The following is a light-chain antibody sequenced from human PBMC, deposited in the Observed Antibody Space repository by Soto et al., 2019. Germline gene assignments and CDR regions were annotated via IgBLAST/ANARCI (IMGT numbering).Light chain of an antibody. CDR2: DAS. J-gene: IGKJ1*01. CDR3: QKYNSAPRT. Sequence: DIQMTQSPSTLSASVGDRVTITCRASQTITRWMAWYQQKAGKDPKLLIYDASTLESGVPSRFSGSRSGTDFTLTISSLQPEDVATYYGQKYNSAPRTFGQGAKVDIK. V-gene: IGKV1-5*01. CDR1: QTITRW.